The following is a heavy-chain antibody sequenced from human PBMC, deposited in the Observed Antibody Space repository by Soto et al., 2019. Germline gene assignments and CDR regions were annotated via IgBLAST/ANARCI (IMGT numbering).Heavy chain of an antibody. CDR2: INHSGST. Sequence: QVQLQQWGAGLLKPSETLSLTCAVYGGSLSGYYWSWIRQPPGKGLEWIGEINHSGSTNHNPSLKSRVTISVDTPKNQFSLKLRSVTAADTAVYYCARGGKYYYYYYMDVWGKGTTVTVSS. J-gene: IGHJ6*03. CDR1: GGSLSGYY. CDR3: ARGGKYYYYYYMDV. V-gene: IGHV4-34*01.